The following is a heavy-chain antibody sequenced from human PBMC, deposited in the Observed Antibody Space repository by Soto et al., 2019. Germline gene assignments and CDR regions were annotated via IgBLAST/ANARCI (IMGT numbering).Heavy chain of an antibody. D-gene: IGHD4-17*01. CDR1: CGAISRYY. V-gene: IGHV4-59*08. J-gene: IGHJ4*02. Sequence: EALSLTCTVSCGAISRYYVGWIRQPPGKGLEWIGYIYYSGSTNYNPSLKSRVTISVDTSKNQFSLKLSSVTAADTAVYYCARRYGPGFDYWGQGTLVTVS. CDR2: IYYSGST. CDR3: ARRYGPGFDY.